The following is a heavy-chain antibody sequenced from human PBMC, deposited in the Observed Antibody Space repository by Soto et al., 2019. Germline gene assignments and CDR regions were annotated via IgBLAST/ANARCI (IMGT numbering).Heavy chain of an antibody. J-gene: IGHJ6*02. CDR3: ARLVGSTYFYSGMDV. CDR2: IYYSGST. Sequence: QVQLQESGPGLVKPSQTLSLTCTVSGASISSGGYYWPWIRQHPGKGLECIGFIYYSGSTYYNPSLESRITLSVDTSKNQFSLNLNSVTAADTAVYYCARLVGSTYFYSGMDVWGQGTTVTVSS. CDR1: GASISSGGYY. V-gene: IGHV4-31*03. D-gene: IGHD1-26*01.